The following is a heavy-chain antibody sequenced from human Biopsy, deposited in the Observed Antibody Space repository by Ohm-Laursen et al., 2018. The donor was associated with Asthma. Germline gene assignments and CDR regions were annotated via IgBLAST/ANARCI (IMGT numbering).Heavy chain of an antibody. V-gene: IGHV3-30*04. CDR2: ISYDGSNK. D-gene: IGHD1-1*01. CDR3: ARLSLNDSLDP. J-gene: IGHJ5*02. Sequence: SLRLSCAASGFTFSSYAMHWVRQAPGKGLEWVAVISYDGSNKYYADSVKGRFTISRDNSKNTLYLQMNSLRAEDTAVFYCARLSLNDSLDPWGRGTLVTVSS. CDR1: GFTFSSYA.